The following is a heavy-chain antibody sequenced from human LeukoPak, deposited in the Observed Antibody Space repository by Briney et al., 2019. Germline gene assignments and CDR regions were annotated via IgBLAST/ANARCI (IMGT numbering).Heavy chain of an antibody. Sequence: ASVKVSCKASGYTFTSYYMHWVRQAPGQGLEWMGIINPSGGSTSYAQKFQGRVTMTRDMSTSTVYMELSSLRSEDTAVYYCARDLGSSSWYRGADFDYWGQGTLVTVSS. CDR3: ARDLGSSSWYRGADFDY. J-gene: IGHJ4*02. V-gene: IGHV1-46*01. CDR1: GYTFTSYY. D-gene: IGHD6-13*01. CDR2: INPSGGST.